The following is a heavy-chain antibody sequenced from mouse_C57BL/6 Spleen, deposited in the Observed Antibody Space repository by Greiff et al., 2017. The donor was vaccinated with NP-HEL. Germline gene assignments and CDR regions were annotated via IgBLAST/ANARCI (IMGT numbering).Heavy chain of an antibody. D-gene: IGHD1-1*01. J-gene: IGHJ1*03. CDR1: GYAFSSYW. CDR2: IYPGDGDT. V-gene: IGHV1-80*01. Sequence: VQLQQSGAELVKPGASVKISCKASGYAFSSYWMNWVKQRPGKGLEWIGQIYPGDGDTNYNGKFKGKATLTADKSSSTAYMQLSSLTSEDSAVYYCAKGAHYYGRWYFDVWGTGTTVTVSS. CDR3: AKGAHYYGRWYFDV.